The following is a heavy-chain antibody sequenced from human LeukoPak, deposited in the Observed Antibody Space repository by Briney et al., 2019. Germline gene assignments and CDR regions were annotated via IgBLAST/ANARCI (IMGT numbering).Heavy chain of an antibody. CDR3: ARGGSSSWYPNFDY. J-gene: IGHJ4*02. D-gene: IGHD6-13*01. V-gene: IGHV3-23*01. CDR1: GFTFSSYA. CDR2: ISGASGGST. Sequence: GGSLRLSCAASGFTFSSYAMTWVRQAPGKGLEWVSIISGASGGSTYYADSVKGRFTISRDNPKNTLYLQMNSLRAEDTALYYCARGGSSSWYPNFDYWGQGTLVTVSS.